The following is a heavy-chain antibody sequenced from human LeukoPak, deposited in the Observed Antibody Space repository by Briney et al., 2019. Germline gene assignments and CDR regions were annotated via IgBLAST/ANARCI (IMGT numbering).Heavy chain of an antibody. CDR1: GFTFSSYW. V-gene: IGHV3-7*01. CDR2: IKQDGSEK. J-gene: IGHJ6*02. Sequence: PGGSLRLSCAASGFTFSSYWMSWVRQAPGKGLEWVANIKQDGSEKYYVDSVKGRFTISRDNAKNSLYLQMNSLRAEDTAVYYCARVKPYYYYGMDVWGQGTTVTVSS. CDR3: ARVKPYYYYGMDV.